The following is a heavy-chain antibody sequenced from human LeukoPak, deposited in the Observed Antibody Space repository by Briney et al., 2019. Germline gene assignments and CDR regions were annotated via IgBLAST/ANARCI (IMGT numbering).Heavy chain of an antibody. J-gene: IGHJ4*02. CDR3: ARDRAGYDSSGYWSL. Sequence: SETLSLTCTVSGGSISSYYWSWIRQPPGKGLEWIGYIYYSGSTNYNPSLKSRVTISVDTSKNQFSLKLSSVTAADTAVYYCARDRAGYDSSGYWSLWGQGTLVTVSS. V-gene: IGHV4-59*01. CDR1: GGSISSYY. CDR2: IYYSGST. D-gene: IGHD3-22*01.